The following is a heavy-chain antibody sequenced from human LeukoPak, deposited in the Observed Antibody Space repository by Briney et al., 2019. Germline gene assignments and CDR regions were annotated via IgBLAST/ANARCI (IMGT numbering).Heavy chain of an antibody. J-gene: IGHJ4*02. Sequence: GGSLRLSCATSGFTLDTYGMHWVRQAPGKGLEWVANIKKDGSEKFYVDSVKGRFTISRDNAKTSLFLEMNSLRVEDTAVYFCARDGAARGSGSFGDWGQGTLVIVSS. CDR2: IKKDGSEK. D-gene: IGHD3-10*01. CDR3: ARDGAARGSGSFGD. CDR1: GFTLDTYG. V-gene: IGHV3-7*03.